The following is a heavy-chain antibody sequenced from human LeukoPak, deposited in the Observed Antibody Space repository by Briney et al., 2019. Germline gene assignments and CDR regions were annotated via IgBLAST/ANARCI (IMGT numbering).Heavy chain of an antibody. V-gene: IGHV1-3*01. J-gene: IGHJ4*02. D-gene: IGHD6-13*01. CDR2: INAGNGNA. Sequence: ASVKVSCKASGYTFTSYAMHWVRQAPGQRLEWMGWINAGNGNAKYSQKFQGRVTITRDTSASTAYMELSSLRSEDTAVYYCARDRRDSSLFDYWGQGTLVTVSS. CDR1: GYTFTSYA. CDR3: ARDRRDSSLFDY.